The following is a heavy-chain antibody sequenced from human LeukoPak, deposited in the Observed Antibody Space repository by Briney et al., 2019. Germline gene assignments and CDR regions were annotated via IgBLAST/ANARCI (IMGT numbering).Heavy chain of an antibody. CDR2: ISSDGGST. Sequence: GGSLRLSCSASGFTFSSFAAHWVRQAPGKGLDYVSGISSDGGSTYYADSVKGRFTISRDNSKSTLYLQMSSLTSEDTAVYYCVKDHYRTSWYPDYWGQGALVTVSS. CDR3: VKDHYRTSWYPDY. CDR1: GFTFSSFA. J-gene: IGHJ4*02. V-gene: IGHV3-64D*09. D-gene: IGHD6-13*01.